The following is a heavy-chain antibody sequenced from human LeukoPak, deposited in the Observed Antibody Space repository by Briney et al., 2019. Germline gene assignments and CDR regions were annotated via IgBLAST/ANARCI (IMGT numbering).Heavy chain of an antibody. J-gene: IGHJ3*02. V-gene: IGHV3-74*01. Sequence: PGGSLRLSCAASGFTFSSYWMHWFRQAPGMGLVWVSRITSDGNSINYADSVKGRFTISRDNAKNTLYLQMNSLRAEDTAVYYCARGYSNNWFVPFDIWGQGTMVTVSS. CDR1: GFTFSSYW. D-gene: IGHD6-13*01. CDR3: ARGYSNNWFVPFDI. CDR2: ITSDGNSI.